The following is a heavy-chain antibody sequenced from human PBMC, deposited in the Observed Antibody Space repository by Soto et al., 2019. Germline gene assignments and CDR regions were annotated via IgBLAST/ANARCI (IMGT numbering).Heavy chain of an antibody. CDR2: ISWNSGSI. D-gene: IGHD5-12*01. Sequence: GGSLRLSCAASGFTFDDYAMHWVRQAPGKGLEWVSGISWNSGSIGYADSVKGRFTISRDNAKNSLYLQMNSLRAEDTALYYCAFCGYDYAFDIWGQGTMVTVSS. J-gene: IGHJ3*02. CDR1: GFTFDDYA. V-gene: IGHV3-9*01. CDR3: AFCGYDYAFDI.